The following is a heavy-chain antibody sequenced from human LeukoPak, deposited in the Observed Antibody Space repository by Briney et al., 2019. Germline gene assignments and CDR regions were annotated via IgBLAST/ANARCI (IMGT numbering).Heavy chain of an antibody. D-gene: IGHD6-13*01. CDR2: INPNTGDT. Sequence: EASVKVSCKASGYSFTGFYIQWMRQAPGQGLEWMGWINPNTGDTNSAPKFQGRITLTSDTSIRTAYMEISRLTSDDTAVYFCARSVPYSSPSSNWGQGTLVTVSS. V-gene: IGHV1-2*02. J-gene: IGHJ4*02. CDR3: ARSVPYSSPSSN. CDR1: GYSFTGFY.